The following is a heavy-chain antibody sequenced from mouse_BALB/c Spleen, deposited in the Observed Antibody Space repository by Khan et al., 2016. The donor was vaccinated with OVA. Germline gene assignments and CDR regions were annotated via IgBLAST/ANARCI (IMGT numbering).Heavy chain of an antibody. V-gene: IGHV9-3-1*01. J-gene: IGHJ4*01. CDR3: ARPPYFSYVMDY. D-gene: IGHD2-10*01. Sequence: QIQLVQSGPELKKPGETVKISCKASGYSFTNYGMNWVKQAPGKGLKWMGWINTYTGEPTYADDFKGRFAFSLETSASTAYLQINILKNEDTATYFCARPPYFSYVMDYWGQGTSVTVSS. CDR1: GYSFTNYG. CDR2: INTYTGEP.